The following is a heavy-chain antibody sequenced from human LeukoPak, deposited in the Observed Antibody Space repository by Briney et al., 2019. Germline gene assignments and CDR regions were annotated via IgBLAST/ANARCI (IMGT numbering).Heavy chain of an antibody. CDR3: AGRCSGGSCYFVWFDP. V-gene: IGHV1-69*13. Sequence: SVKVSCKASGGTFSSYAISWARQAPGQGLEWMGGVIPIFGTANYAQKFQGRVTITADESTSTAYMELSSLRSEDTAVYYCAGRCSGGSCYFVWFDPWGQGTLVTVSS. CDR2: VIPIFGTA. D-gene: IGHD2-15*01. CDR1: GGTFSSYA. J-gene: IGHJ5*02.